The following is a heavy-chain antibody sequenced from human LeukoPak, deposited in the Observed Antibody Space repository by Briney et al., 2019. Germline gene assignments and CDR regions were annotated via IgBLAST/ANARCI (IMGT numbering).Heavy chain of an antibody. D-gene: IGHD2-15*01. Sequence: GGSQRLSCAASGFTFRNYWMSWVRQAPGKGLEWVANIKEDGSEKYYVDSVKGRFVISRDNAKNSLYLQMDSLKVDDTAIYYCARDQEGGAGSCYFDFWGQGALVTVSS. V-gene: IGHV3-7*01. CDR2: IKEDGSEK. J-gene: IGHJ4*02. CDR1: GFTFRNYW. CDR3: ARDQEGGAGSCYFDF.